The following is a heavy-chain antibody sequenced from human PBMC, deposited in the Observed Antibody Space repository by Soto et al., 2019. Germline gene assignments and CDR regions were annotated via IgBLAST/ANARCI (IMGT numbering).Heavy chain of an antibody. CDR3: VSQRTTVPTQAYFDY. V-gene: IGHV4-39*01. D-gene: IGHD4-17*01. Sequence: SETLSLTCTVSGGSVTNSSYYWGWIRQSPGKGLEWIGSVYYRGRSYSKSSVKSRVTISVDTSKNRFSLSLNSVTASDTAVYFCVSQRTTVPTQAYFDYWGPGALVTVYS. J-gene: IGHJ4*02. CDR2: VYYRGRS. CDR1: GGSVTNSSYY.